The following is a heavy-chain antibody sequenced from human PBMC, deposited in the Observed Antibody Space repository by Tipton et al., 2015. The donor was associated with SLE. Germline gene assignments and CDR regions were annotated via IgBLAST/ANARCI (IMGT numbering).Heavy chain of an antibody. V-gene: IGHV4-61*01. Sequence: TLSLTCTVSGGSVSSGSYYWSWIRQPPGKGLEWIRYIYYSGSTNYNPSLKSRVTISVDTSKNQFSLKLSSVTAADTAVYYCARGDSSSWPYYYYYMDVWGKGTTVTVSS. CDR2: IYYSGST. CDR3: ARGDSSSWPYYYYYMDV. CDR1: GGSVSSGSYY. D-gene: IGHD6-13*01. J-gene: IGHJ6*03.